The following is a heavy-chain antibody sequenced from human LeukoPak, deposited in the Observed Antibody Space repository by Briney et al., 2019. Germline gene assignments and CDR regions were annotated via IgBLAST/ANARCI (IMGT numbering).Heavy chain of an antibody. D-gene: IGHD6-19*01. V-gene: IGHV3-21*01. CDR1: GFTFSSYS. Sequence: GGSLRLSCAASGFTFSSYSMNWVRQAPGKGLVWVSSISSSSSYIYYADSVKGRFTISRDNAKNSLYLQMNSLRAEDTAVYYCARDLAPLQWLVRDRDYWGQGTLVTVSS. J-gene: IGHJ4*02. CDR3: ARDLAPLQWLVRDRDY. CDR2: ISSSSSYI.